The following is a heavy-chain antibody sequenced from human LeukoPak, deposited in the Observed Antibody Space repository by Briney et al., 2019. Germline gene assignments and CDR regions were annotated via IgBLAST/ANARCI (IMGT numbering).Heavy chain of an antibody. D-gene: IGHD1-26*01. J-gene: IGHJ4*02. Sequence: SETLSLTCTVSGGSISTYYWSWIRQPPGKGLEWTGYIYYSGSTSYNPSLKSRVTISVDTSKNQFSLKLSSVTAADTAIYYCARGHSATYGRFDSWGQGTLVTVSS. CDR3: ARGHSATYGRFDS. V-gene: IGHV4-59*08. CDR2: IYYSGST. CDR1: GGSISTYY.